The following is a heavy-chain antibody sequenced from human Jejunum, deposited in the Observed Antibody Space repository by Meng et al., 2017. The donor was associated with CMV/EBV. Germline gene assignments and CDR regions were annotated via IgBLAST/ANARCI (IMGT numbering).Heavy chain of an antibody. CDR2: IDSGASSK. CDR3: AKSRWAYYDSSGYFFDY. CDR1: FTSSNYA. D-gene: IGHD3-22*01. J-gene: IGHJ4*02. Sequence: FTSSNYAYGWVCQVPGKGLGWVSVIDSGASSKDYADSVKGRCTITIDNSKTTLYLQMNSLRVEDTAMYYCAKSRWAYYDSSGYFFDYWGQGTLVTVSS. V-gene: IGHV3-23*03.